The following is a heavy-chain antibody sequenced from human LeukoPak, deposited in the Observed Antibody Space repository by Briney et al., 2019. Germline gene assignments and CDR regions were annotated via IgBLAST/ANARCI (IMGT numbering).Heavy chain of an antibody. Sequence: SGGSLRLSCAASGFTISGIYMTWVRQAPGKGLEWVSVINSGGGTYYADSVRGRFTISRDNAKNSLYLQMNSLRAEDTAVYYCARDRLLWFGGQGTLVTVSS. CDR3: ARDRLLWF. V-gene: IGHV3-66*01. D-gene: IGHD3-10*01. J-gene: IGHJ4*02. CDR2: INSGGGT. CDR1: GFTISGIY.